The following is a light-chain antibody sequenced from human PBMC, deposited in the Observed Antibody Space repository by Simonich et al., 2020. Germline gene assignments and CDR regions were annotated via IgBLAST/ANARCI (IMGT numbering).Light chain of an antibody. CDR1: SRDVGGYNY. CDR2: DVS. Sequence: QSALTQPRSVSGAPGQSVTISCIGTSRDVGGYNYGSWYQQHPGKAPKLMIYDVSKRPSGVPERFSGSKSGNTASLTISGLQAEDEADYYCCSYAGSYTLVFGGGTKLTVL. J-gene: IGLJ2*01. CDR3: CSYAGSYTLV. V-gene: IGLV2-11*01.